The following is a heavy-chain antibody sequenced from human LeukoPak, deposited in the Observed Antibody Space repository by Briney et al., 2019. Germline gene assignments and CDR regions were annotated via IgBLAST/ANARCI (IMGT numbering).Heavy chain of an antibody. J-gene: IGHJ4*02. Sequence: PSETLSLTCIVSGGSISSHYWSWIRQPPGKGLEFIGNIYYSGTTIYNPSLKSRVTISIDTSKHQFSLKLSSVTAADTAVYYCARFYVWGSYFSGTLADENSYYFDYWGQGTLVTVSS. CDR1: GGSISSHY. CDR3: ARFYVWGSYFSGTLADENSYYFDY. D-gene: IGHD3-16*01. V-gene: IGHV4-59*08. CDR2: IYYSGTT.